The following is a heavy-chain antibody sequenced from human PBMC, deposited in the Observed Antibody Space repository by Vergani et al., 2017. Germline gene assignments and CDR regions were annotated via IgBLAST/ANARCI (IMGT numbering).Heavy chain of an antibody. CDR3: ASEGQPIYYYYYYGMDV. CDR1: GYTFTGYY. D-gene: IGHD2-21*01. CDR2: INPNSGGT. V-gene: IGHV1-2*02. J-gene: IGHJ6*02. Sequence: QVQLVQSGAEVKKPGASVKVSCKASGYTFTGYYMHWVRQAPGQGLEWMGWINPNSGGTNYAQKFQGRVTMTRDTSISTAYMELSRLRSDGTAVYYCASEGQPIYYYYYYGMDVWGQGTTVTVSS.